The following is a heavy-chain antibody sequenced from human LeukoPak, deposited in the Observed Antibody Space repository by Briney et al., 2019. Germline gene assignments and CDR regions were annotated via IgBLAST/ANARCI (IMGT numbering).Heavy chain of an antibody. CDR2: INPNSGGA. V-gene: IGHV1-2*02. D-gene: IGHD2-2*01. CDR1: GYTFTGYH. J-gene: IGHJ3*02. Sequence: ASVKVSCKASGYTFTGYHMHWVRQAPGQGLEWMGWINPNSGGANYAQKFQGRVTLTRDTSINTAYMELSRLTSDDRAVYYCVTSNDALDIWGQGTMVTVSS. CDR3: VTSNDALDI.